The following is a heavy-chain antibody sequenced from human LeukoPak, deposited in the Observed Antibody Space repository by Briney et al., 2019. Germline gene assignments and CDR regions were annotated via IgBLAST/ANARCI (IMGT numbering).Heavy chain of an antibody. V-gene: IGHV4-39*01. CDR2: IYYSGTT. Sequence: KPSETLSLTCTVSGGSISSTSYYWGWIRQPPGKGLEWIGSIYYSGTTYFKPSLKSRLTISVDTSKNQFSLKLSSVTAADTAVYYCETPAGPFGDYDYWGQGTLVTVSS. J-gene: IGHJ4*02. D-gene: IGHD4-17*01. CDR1: GGSISSTSYY. CDR3: ETPAGPFGDYDY.